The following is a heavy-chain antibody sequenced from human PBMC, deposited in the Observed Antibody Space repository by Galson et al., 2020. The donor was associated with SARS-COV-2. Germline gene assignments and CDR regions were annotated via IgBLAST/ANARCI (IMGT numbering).Heavy chain of an antibody. Sequence: ESGPTLVKPTETLTLTCTFSGFSLSTSGVGVAWIRQPPGKALEWLALIYWDDEKRYSPSLESRLTITKDTSKNQVVVTMTNLDPVDTATYYCAHSAVTVIGGVSQVAGGLDVWGQGTTVTISS. CDR1: GFSLSTSGVG. D-gene: IGHD3-16*01. J-gene: IGHJ6*02. CDR3: AHSAVTVIGGVSQVAGGLDV. V-gene: IGHV2-5*02. CDR2: IYWDDEK.